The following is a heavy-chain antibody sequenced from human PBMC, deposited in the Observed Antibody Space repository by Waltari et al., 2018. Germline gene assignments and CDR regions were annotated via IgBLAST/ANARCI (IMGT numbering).Heavy chain of an antibody. CDR1: GGYFSGHY. J-gene: IGHJ6*03. CDR2: INASGST. Sequence: QVQLQQWGAGLLTPSETLSLTCAVYGGYFSGHYWCWNRQPPGKGREWIGEINASGSTNYNPSLKSRVTISVDTSKNQFSLKLSSVTAADTAVYYCASGSPPYYYYMDVWGKGTTVTVSS. CDR3: ASGSPPYYYYMDV. V-gene: IGHV4-34*01.